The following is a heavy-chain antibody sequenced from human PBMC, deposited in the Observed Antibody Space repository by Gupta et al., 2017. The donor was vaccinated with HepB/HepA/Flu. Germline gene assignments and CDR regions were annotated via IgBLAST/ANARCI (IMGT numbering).Heavy chain of an antibody. CDR3: ARLTLRSAWYTSD. V-gene: IGHV3-7*01. D-gene: IGHD6-19*01. CDR1: GFSFSNYW. J-gene: IGHJ4*02. Sequence: EVQLVESGGDLVQPGGSLRLSCAASGFSFSNYWMSWVSQAPGKGLEWVANIKQDGSETYYVDSVEGRFTVSRDNAQNSLYLQMNSLRTEDTAVYYCARLTLRSAWYTSDWGQGTLVTVSS. CDR2: IKQDGSET.